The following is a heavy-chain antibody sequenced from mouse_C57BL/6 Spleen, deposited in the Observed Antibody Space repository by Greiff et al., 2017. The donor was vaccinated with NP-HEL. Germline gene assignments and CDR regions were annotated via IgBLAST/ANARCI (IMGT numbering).Heavy chain of an antibody. CDR1: GYTFTDYN. CDR3: ARSDYGYYFDY. V-gene: IGHV1-18*01. Sequence: VQLQQSGPELVKPGASVKIPCKASGYTFTDYNMDWVKQSHGKSLEWIGDINPNNGGTSYNQKFKGKATLTVDKSSSTAYMELRSLTSEDTAVYYCARSDYGYYFDYWGQGTTLTVSS. J-gene: IGHJ2*01. D-gene: IGHD2-4*01. CDR2: INPNNGGT.